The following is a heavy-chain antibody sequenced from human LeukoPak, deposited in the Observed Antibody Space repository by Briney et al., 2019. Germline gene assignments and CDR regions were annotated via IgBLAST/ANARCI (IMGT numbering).Heavy chain of an antibody. J-gene: IGHJ4*02. D-gene: IGHD3-22*01. V-gene: IGHV5-51*01. CDR1: GYSFTSYW. CDR2: IYPGDSDT. CDR3: ARQDSSGYYYFDY. Sequence: GESLKISCKGSGYSFTSYWIGWVRQMPGKGLEWMGIIYPGDSDTRYSPSFQGQVTISADKSISTAYLQWSGLKASDTAMYYCARQDSSGYYYFDYWGQGTLVTVSS.